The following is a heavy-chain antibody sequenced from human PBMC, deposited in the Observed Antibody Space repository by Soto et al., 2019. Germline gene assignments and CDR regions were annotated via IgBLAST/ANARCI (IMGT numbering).Heavy chain of an antibody. J-gene: IGHJ5*02. Sequence: QVQLVQSGAEVKKPGASVKVSCKASGYTFTSYAMHWVRQAPGQRLEWMGWINAGNGNTKYSQKFQGRGTITRDTSASTAYMELSSLRSEDTAVYYCARAPSPHYDILTGYWFDPWGQGTLVTVSS. CDR1: GYTFTSYA. V-gene: IGHV1-3*01. CDR2: INAGNGNT. D-gene: IGHD3-9*01. CDR3: ARAPSPHYDILTGYWFDP.